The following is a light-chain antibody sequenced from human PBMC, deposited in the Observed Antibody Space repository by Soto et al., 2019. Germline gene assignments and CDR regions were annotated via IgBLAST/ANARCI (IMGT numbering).Light chain of an antibody. J-gene: IGKJ5*01. CDR1: QSVNSNY. Sequence: EIVLTQSPGTLSLSPGERATLSCRASQSVNSNYLAWYQQKPGQAPRLLIYGASSRATGIPDRFSGSGSGTDFTLTISRLAPEDFETYYCQHYDSAPFTFGQGTRLEIK. CDR3: QHYDSAPFT. CDR2: GAS. V-gene: IGKV3-20*01.